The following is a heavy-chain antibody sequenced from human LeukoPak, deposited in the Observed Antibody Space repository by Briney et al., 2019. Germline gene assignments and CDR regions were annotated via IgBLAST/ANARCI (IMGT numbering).Heavy chain of an antibody. CDR1: GGPISSYY. J-gene: IGHJ4*02. Sequence: PSETLSLTCTVSGGPISSYYWSWIRQPPGKGLEWIGYIYYSGSTNYNPSPESRVTISVDTSKNQFSLKLSSVTAADTAVYYCARVHESIDYWGQGTLVTVSS. CDR3: ARVHESIDY. V-gene: IGHV4-59*01. CDR2: IYYSGST. D-gene: IGHD6-6*01.